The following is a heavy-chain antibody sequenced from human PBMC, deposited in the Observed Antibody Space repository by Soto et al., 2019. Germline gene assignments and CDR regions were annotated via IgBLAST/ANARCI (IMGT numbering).Heavy chain of an antibody. Sequence: QVQLQESGPGLVKPSGTLSLTCAVSGGSISSSNWWSWVRQPPGKGLEWIGEIYHSGNTNYNPSLKSRVTMAVDKSRNQLSLKMSSVTAADTAVYYCARRWGEGRVDYWGQGTVVTVSS. CDR3: ARRWGEGRVDY. J-gene: IGHJ4*02. V-gene: IGHV4-4*02. CDR2: IYHSGNT. CDR1: GGSISSSNW. D-gene: IGHD3-10*01.